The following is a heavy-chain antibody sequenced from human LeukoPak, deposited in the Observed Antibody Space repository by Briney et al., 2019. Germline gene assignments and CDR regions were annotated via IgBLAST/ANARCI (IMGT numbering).Heavy chain of an antibody. J-gene: IGHJ6*02. D-gene: IGHD4-17*01. Sequence: SETLSLTCTVSGGSISSGDYYWSWIRQPPGKGLEWIGYIYYSGSTYYNPSLKSRVTISVDTSKNQFSLKLSSVTAADTAVYYCARAQDTVTTTGYYYYGMDVWGQGTTVTVSS. CDR1: GGSISSGDYY. CDR3: ARAQDTVTTTGYYYYGMDV. V-gene: IGHV4-30-4*01. CDR2: IYYSGST.